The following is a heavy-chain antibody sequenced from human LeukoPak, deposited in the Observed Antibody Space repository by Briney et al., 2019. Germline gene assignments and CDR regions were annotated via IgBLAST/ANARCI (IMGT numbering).Heavy chain of an antibody. D-gene: IGHD6-19*01. CDR3: ARDKTAMADPFDY. CDR2: IYSGGST. V-gene: IGHV3-66*01. CDR1: GFTVSSNY. Sequence: TGGSLRLSCAASGFTVSSNYMNWVRQAPGKGLEWVSVIYSGGSTYYADSVKGRFTISRDNSKNTVYLRMNSLRAEDTAVYYCARDKTAMADPFDYWGQGTLVTVSS. J-gene: IGHJ4*02.